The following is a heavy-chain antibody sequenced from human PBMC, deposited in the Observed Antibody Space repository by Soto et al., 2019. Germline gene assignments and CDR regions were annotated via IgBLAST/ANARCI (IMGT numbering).Heavy chain of an antibody. V-gene: IGHV1-46*02. CDR3: ARGGHIAVVTASFDY. D-gene: IGHD2-21*02. J-gene: IGHJ4*02. CDR2: IHPSGGGS. Sequence: QVQLVQSGAEVKKPGASVKVSCKPSGYTLNTYYLHWVRQAPGQGLEWMGIIHPSGGGSTYAQKLQCRVTISRYTSTGSGFMGLSSLRSADTAVDYCARGGHIAVVTASFDYWGRGTLVTVSS. CDR1: GYTLNTYY.